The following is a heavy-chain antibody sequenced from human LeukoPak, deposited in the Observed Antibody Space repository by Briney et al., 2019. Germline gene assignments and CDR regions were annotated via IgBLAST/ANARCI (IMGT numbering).Heavy chain of an antibody. D-gene: IGHD3-3*01. Sequence: SVKVSCKASGYTFTSYYIHWVRQAPGQGLEWMGGIIPIFGTANYAQKFQGRVTITADESTSTAYMELSSLRSEDTAVYYCARAITIFGVVIIDYYYGMDVWGQGTTVTVSS. J-gene: IGHJ6*02. CDR1: GYTFTSYY. CDR3: ARAITIFGVVIIDYYYGMDV. CDR2: IIPIFGTA. V-gene: IGHV1-69*01.